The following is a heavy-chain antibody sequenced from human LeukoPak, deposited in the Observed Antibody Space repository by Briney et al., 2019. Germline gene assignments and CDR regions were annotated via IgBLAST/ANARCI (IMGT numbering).Heavy chain of an antibody. J-gene: IGHJ4*02. Sequence: GGSLRLSCAASGFTFSSYSMNWVRQAPGKGLEWASSISSSSSYIYYADSVKGRFTISRDNAKNSLYLQMNSLRAEDTAVYYCARDNPRCCSAGSCYAPFDYWGQGTLVTVSS. CDR3: ARDNPRCCSAGSCYAPFDY. D-gene: IGHD2-15*01. V-gene: IGHV3-21*01. CDR2: ISSSSSYI. CDR1: GFTFSSYS.